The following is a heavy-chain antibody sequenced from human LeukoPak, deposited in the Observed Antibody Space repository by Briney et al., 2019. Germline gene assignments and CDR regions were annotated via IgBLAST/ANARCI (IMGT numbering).Heavy chain of an antibody. CDR3: ARDRYWLVHAFDI. Sequence: AGGSLRLSCEASGFTIYNYAMNWVRQAPGKGLEWVASIWYDGSDKYYRDSVKGRFTISRDNSKNTLYLQMNSLRAEDTAVYYCARDRYWLVHAFDIWGQGTMVTVSS. V-gene: IGHV3-33*08. CDR1: GFTIYNYA. J-gene: IGHJ3*02. CDR2: IWYDGSDK. D-gene: IGHD6-19*01.